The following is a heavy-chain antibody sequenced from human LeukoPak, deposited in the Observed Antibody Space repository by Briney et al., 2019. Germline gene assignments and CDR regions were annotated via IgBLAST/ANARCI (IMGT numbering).Heavy chain of an antibody. CDR2: INHSGST. V-gene: IGHV4-34*01. J-gene: IGHJ4*02. CDR1: GGSFSGYY. CDR3: ARAVGANSDFDY. Sequence: SETLSLTCAVYGGSFSGYYWSWIRQPPGKGLEWIGEINHSGSTNYNPSLKSRVTISVDTSKNQFSLKMSSVTAADTAVYYWARAVGANSDFDYRGPGTLVTLSS. D-gene: IGHD1-26*01.